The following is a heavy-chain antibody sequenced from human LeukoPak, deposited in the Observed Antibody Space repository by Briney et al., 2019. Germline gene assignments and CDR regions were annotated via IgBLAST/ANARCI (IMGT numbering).Heavy chain of an antibody. J-gene: IGHJ3*02. D-gene: IGHD5-18*01. CDR2: IYPGDSDT. CDR1: GYSFTSYW. Sequence: GESLKISCKGSGYSFTSYWIGWVRQMPGKGLEWMGIIYPGDSDTRYSPSFQGQVTISADKSISTAYLQWSSLKASDTAMYYCARPNREYSYAGLDAFDIWGQGTMVTVSS. CDR3: ARPNREYSYAGLDAFDI. V-gene: IGHV5-51*01.